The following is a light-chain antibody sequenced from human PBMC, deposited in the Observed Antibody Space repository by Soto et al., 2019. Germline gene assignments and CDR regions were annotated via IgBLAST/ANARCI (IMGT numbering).Light chain of an antibody. V-gene: IGKV3-15*01. CDR2: GAS. Sequence: EIVMTQSPATLSVSPGERATLSCRASQSVSSNLAWYLQKPGQAPRLLIYGASTRATGIPARFSGSGSGTEVTLTISSLQSEDFAVYYCQQYNNWPLTFGGGTKVEIK. CDR3: QQYNNWPLT. CDR1: QSVSSN. J-gene: IGKJ4*01.